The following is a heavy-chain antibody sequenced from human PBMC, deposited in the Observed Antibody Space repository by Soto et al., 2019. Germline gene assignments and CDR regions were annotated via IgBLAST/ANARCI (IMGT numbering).Heavy chain of an antibody. CDR2: MNPNSGNT. V-gene: IGHV1-8*01. Sequence: ASVKVSCKASGYTFTSYDINWVRQATGQGLEWMGWMNPNSGNTGYAQKFQGRVTMTRNTSISTAYMELSSLRSEDTAVYYCARGPQVVADDYYYYYYMDVWGKGTKVTVSS. CDR1: GYTFTSYD. D-gene: IGHD2-15*01. J-gene: IGHJ6*03. CDR3: ARGPQVVADDYYYYYYMDV.